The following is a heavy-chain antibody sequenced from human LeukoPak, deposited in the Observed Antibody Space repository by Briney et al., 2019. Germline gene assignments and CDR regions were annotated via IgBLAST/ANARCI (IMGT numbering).Heavy chain of an antibody. CDR3: ARLEYGSWYFDY. D-gene: IGHD3-10*01. Sequence: SETLSLTCAVYGGSFSGYYWSWIRQPPGKGLEWIGEINHSGSTNYNPSLKSRVTISVDTSKNQFSLKLSSVTAADTAVYYCARLEYGSWYFDYWDQGTLVTVSS. V-gene: IGHV4-34*01. CDR2: INHSGST. CDR1: GGSFSGYY. J-gene: IGHJ4*02.